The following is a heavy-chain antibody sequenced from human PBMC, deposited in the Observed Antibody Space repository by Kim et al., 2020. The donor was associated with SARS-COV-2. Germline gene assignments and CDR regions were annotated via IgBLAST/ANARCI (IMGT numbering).Heavy chain of an antibody. Sequence: SVKVSCKASGGTFSSYAISWVRQAPGQGLEWMGGIIPIFGTANYAQKFQGRVTITADASTSTAYMELSSLRSEDTAVYYCARKSATVTTRGDGQPYYYYGMDVWGQRTTVTVSS. CDR1: GGTFSSYA. J-gene: IGHJ6*02. V-gene: IGHV1-69*13. D-gene: IGHD4-17*01. CDR2: IIPIFGTA. CDR3: ARKSATVTTRGDGQPYYYYGMDV.